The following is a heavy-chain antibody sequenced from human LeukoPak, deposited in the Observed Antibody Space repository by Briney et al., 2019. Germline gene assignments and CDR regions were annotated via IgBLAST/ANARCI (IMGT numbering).Heavy chain of an antibody. J-gene: IGHJ4*02. CDR1: GFIFSSYG. D-gene: IGHD5-24*01. CDR3: ARVLREGWLPLYYFDY. V-gene: IGHV3-48*04. Sequence: PGGSLRLSCAASGFIFSSYGMHWVRQAPGKGLEWVSYISSSGSTIYYADSVKGRFTISRDNAENSLYLQMNSLRAEDTAVYYCARVLREGWLPLYYFDYWGQGTLVTVSS. CDR2: ISSSGSTI.